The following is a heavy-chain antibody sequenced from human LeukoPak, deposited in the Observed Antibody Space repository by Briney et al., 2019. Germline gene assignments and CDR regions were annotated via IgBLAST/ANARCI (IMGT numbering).Heavy chain of an antibody. V-gene: IGHV4-4*07. CDR3: AREVAAAGTRWFDP. CDR2: IYTSGST. J-gene: IGHJ5*02. CDR1: GGSISSYY. Sequence: SETLSLTCTVSGGSISSYYWSWIRQPAGKGLEWIGRIYTSGSTNYSPSLKSRVTMSVDTPKNQFSLTLSSVTAADTAVYYCAREVAAAGTRWFDPWGQGTLVTVSS. D-gene: IGHD6-13*01.